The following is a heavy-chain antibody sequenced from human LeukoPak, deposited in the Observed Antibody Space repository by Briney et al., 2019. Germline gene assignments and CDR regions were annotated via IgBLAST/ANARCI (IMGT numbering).Heavy chain of an antibody. CDR3: ARDWAAAAGTH. V-gene: IGHV1-69*01. CDR2: IIPIFGTA. CDR1: GGTFSSYA. J-gene: IGHJ4*02. Sequence: ALVKVSCKASGGTFSSYAISWVRQAPGQGLEWMGGIIPIFGTANYAQKFQGRVTITADESTSTAYMELSSLRSEDTAVYYCARDWAAAAGTHWGQGTLVTVSS. D-gene: IGHD6-13*01.